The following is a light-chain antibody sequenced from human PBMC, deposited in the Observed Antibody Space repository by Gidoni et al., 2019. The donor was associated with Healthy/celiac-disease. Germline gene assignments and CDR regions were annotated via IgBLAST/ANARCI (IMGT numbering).Light chain of an antibody. Sequence: DIQMTQSPSSVSASVGDRVTITCRASQGISSWLDWYQQKPGQAPRLLIYSASTLYTGVPSMFSGSGSGTYFTLTISSLQPEDFATYYCQQANSSPLTFGGGTKVEIK. CDR1: QGISSW. J-gene: IGKJ4*01. V-gene: IGKV1-12*01. CDR3: QQANSSPLT. CDR2: SAS.